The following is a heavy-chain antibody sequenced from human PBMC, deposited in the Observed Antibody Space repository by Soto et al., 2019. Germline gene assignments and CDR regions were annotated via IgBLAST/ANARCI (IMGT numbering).Heavy chain of an antibody. CDR1: GGSISSGGYY. D-gene: IGHD2-15*01. V-gene: IGHV4-31*03. J-gene: IGHJ5*02. Sequence: PSETLSLTCTVSGGSISSGGYYWSWIRQHPGKGLEWIGYIYYSGCTYYNPSLKSRVTISVDTSKNQFSLKLSSVTAADTAVYYCARTVVANDNWFDPWGQGTLVTVS. CDR3: ARTVVANDNWFDP. CDR2: IYYSGCT.